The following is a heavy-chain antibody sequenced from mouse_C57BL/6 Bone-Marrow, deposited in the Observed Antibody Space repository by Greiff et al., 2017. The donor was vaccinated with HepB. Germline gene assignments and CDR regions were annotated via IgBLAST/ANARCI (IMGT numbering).Heavy chain of an antibody. V-gene: IGHV1-80*01. CDR2: IYPGDGDT. Sequence: QVHVKQSGAELVKPGASVKISCKASGYAFSSYWMNWVKQRPGKGLEWIGQIYPGDGDTNYNGKFKGKATLTADKSSSTAYMQLSSLTSEDSAVYFGARLGYGTWYFDVWGTGTTVTVSS. CDR3: ARLGYGTWYFDV. D-gene: IGHD1-1*01. CDR1: GYAFSSYW. J-gene: IGHJ1*03.